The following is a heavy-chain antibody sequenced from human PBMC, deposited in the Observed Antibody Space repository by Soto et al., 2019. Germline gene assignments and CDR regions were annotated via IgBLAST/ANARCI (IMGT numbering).Heavy chain of an antibody. J-gene: IGHJ5*02. CDR2: IYHSGRT. V-gene: IGHV4-4*02. CDR1: GGSISSVNW. Sequence: QVQLQESRPGLVKPSGTLSLTCAVSGGSISSVNWWRWVRQPPGKGLEWIGEIYHSGRTNYNPSLMIGVNISVDKSKHQFYLKLRAVTAADTAVYYCARCAGTVFRRRGNWFDPWGQGTLVTVSS. D-gene: IGHD6-13*01. CDR3: ARCAGTVFRRRGNWFDP.